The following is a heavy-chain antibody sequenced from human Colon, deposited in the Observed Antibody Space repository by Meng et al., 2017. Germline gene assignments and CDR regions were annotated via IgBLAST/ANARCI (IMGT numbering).Heavy chain of an antibody. CDR1: GFTFSSYA. D-gene: IGHD1-26*01. Sequence: GESLKISCVASGFTFSSYAMSWARQAPGKGLEWISAISSSGGSTNYADSVKGRFTISRDNSKNTLYLQMNSLRAEDTAIYYCAKGVGPSRGTDYWGQGTLVTVSS. V-gene: IGHV3-23*01. CDR3: AKGVGPSRGTDY. CDR2: ISSSGGST. J-gene: IGHJ4*02.